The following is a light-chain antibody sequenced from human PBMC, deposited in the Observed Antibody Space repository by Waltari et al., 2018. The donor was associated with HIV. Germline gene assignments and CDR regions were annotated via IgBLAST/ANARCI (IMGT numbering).Light chain of an antibody. CDR3: LQHHTYPHV. CDR1: QGIGNK. V-gene: IGKV1-17*01. CDR2: RSS. Sequence: DIQMTQSPSSLAAYVGDRVPITCRASQGIGNKLAWYQQIPGKAPRRLIYRSSNLQNGVPARFSGSGSGTEFTLTVTSLQSEDFATYYCLQHHTYPHVFGQGTKVDIK. J-gene: IGKJ1*01.